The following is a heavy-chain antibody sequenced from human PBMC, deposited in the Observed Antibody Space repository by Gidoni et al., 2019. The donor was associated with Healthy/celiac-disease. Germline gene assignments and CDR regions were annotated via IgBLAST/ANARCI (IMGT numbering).Heavy chain of an antibody. Sequence: QVQLVESGGGVVQPGRSLRLSCAASGFTFSSYGMHWVRQAPGKGLEWVAVRWYDGSNKYYADSVKGRFTISRDNSKNTLYLQMNSLRAEDTAVYYCARDADEAAPPSLNFDYWGQGTLVTVSS. CDR1: GFTFSSYG. V-gene: IGHV3-33*01. D-gene: IGHD2-15*01. CDR3: ARDADEAAPPSLNFDY. CDR2: RWYDGSNK. J-gene: IGHJ4*02.